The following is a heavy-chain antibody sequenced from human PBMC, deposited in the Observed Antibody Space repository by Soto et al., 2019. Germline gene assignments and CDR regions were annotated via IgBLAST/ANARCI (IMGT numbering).Heavy chain of an antibody. CDR2: LGGAGAR. CDR3: TRATFGVGMDL. V-gene: IGHV3-13*01. J-gene: IGHJ6*02. CDR1: GFTYRSYD. D-gene: IGHD3-10*01. Sequence: PGGSLRLSCAAFGFTYRSYDMHWVRHVPGKGLEWVSSLGGAGAREYAGSVRGRFTISRDNAKNSLYLQMDSLRVGGTAVYYCTRATFGVGMDLWGQGTPVTVSS.